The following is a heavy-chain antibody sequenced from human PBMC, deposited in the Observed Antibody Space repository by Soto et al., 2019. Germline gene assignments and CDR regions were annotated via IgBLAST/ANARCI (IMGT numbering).Heavy chain of an antibody. CDR2: IYWNDVK. CDR1: GVSLTTNEVR. J-gene: IGHJ4*02. D-gene: IGHD2-21*01. V-gene: IGHV2-5*01. CDR3: ARYSGPRLRFDS. Sequence: GPTLVNPTETLTRTFTFSGVSLTTNEVRVGWIRQPPGKALEWLAFIYWNDVKLYSPSLKSRLTVSKDTSKNQVVLTMTNMDPVDTATYFCARYSGPRLRFDSWGQGILVTVSS.